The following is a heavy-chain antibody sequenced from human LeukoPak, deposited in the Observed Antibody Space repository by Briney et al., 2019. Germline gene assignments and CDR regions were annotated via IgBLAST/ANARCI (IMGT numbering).Heavy chain of an antibody. J-gene: IGHJ4*02. D-gene: IGHD3-22*01. CDR1: GLTFSSYG. Sequence: GGSLRLSCAASGLTFSSYGMHWVRQAAGKGMEWVAVIWYDGSNKYYADSVKGRFTLSRDNSKNTLYLQMNSLRVEDTAVYYCASHYDSSGFDYWGQGTLVTVSS. V-gene: IGHV3-33*01. CDR2: IWYDGSNK. CDR3: ASHYDSSGFDY.